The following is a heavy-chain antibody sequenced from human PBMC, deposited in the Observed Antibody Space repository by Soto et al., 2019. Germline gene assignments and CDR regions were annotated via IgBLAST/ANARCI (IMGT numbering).Heavy chain of an antibody. Sequence: GASVKVSCKASGYTFTGPYIQWVRQAPGQGLEWMGWISPKTGETKYAQKFQGWVTITRDTSINTAYMEVNRLKSNDSAVYYCARTRIQLWTPDYWGQGIQVTVSS. J-gene: IGHJ4*02. CDR1: GYTFTGPY. CDR2: ISPKTGET. CDR3: ARTRIQLWTPDY. V-gene: IGHV1-2*04. D-gene: IGHD5-18*01.